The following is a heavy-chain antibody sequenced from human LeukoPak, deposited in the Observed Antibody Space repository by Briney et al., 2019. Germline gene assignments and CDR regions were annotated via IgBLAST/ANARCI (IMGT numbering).Heavy chain of an antibody. CDR2: ISGSGGST. V-gene: IGHV3-23*01. D-gene: IGHD5-18*01. Sequence: GGSLRLSCAGSGFTFSTYGMSWVRQAPGKGLEWVSGISGSGGSTYYADSVKGRFTISRDSSKNTLYLQMNSLRAEDTAVYYCAKSGDIAMVYYFDYWGQGTLVTVSS. CDR1: GFTFSTYG. CDR3: AKSGDIAMVYYFDY. J-gene: IGHJ4*02.